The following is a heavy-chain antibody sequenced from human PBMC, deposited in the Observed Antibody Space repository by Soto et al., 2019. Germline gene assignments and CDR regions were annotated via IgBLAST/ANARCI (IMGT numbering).Heavy chain of an antibody. V-gene: IGHV4-59*08. Sequence: SETLSLTCSVSGGSISSSSWNWIRQPPGRGLEWIGHIYYTGTTIYNPALKSRVTISLDTSRNQFSLTLTSVTAADTAVYYCVRREAMSSPGKNNWLEPWGQGALVTVSS. J-gene: IGHJ5*02. CDR1: GGSISSSS. CDR2: IYYTGTT. CDR3: VRREAMSSPGKNNWLEP.